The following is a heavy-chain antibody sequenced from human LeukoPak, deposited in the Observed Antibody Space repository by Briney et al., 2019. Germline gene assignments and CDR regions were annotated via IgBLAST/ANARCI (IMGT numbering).Heavy chain of an antibody. J-gene: IGHJ5*02. D-gene: IGHD1-26*01. CDR3: AKDRGYGSYYWFDP. CDR1: AFSLNAYN. CDR2: ISYTGTYI. Sequence: GGSLRLSCAASAFSLNAYNMNWVRQAPGKGLEWVSSISYTGTYIYYADSVKGRFTISRDNSKNTMYLQMNSLRTNDTAVYYCAKDRGYGSYYWFDPWGQGTLVTVSS. V-gene: IGHV3-21*01.